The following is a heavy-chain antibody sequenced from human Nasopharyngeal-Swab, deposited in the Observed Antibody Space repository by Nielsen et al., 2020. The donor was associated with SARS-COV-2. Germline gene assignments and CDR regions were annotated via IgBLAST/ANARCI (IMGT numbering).Heavy chain of an antibody. CDR1: GFTFPDYS. V-gene: IGHV3-49*01. CDR3: ARTCSGGSCYGYYFDF. Sequence: GESLKISCTTSGFTFPDYSINWFRHTPGKGLQWVGFIRSKPYGGTSEYAASVQGRFIISRDGSKSIAYLQMNSLKREDTAVYFCARTCSGGSCYGYYFDFLGQGTLVTVSS. D-gene: IGHD2-15*01. J-gene: IGHJ4*02. CDR2: IRSKPYGGTS.